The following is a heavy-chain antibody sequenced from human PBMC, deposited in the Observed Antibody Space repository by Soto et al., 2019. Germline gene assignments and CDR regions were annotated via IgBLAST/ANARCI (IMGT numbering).Heavy chain of an antibody. J-gene: IGHJ3*02. CDR3: ARDRYYDFWSGWDAFDI. V-gene: IGHV3-48*02. D-gene: IGHD3-3*01. Sequence: GGSLRLSCAASGFTFSSYSMNWVRQAPGKGLEWVSYISSSSSTIYYADSVKGRFTISRDNAKNSLYLQMNSLRDEDTAVYYCARDRYYDFWSGWDAFDIWGQGTMVTVSS. CDR1: GFTFSSYS. CDR2: ISSSSSTI.